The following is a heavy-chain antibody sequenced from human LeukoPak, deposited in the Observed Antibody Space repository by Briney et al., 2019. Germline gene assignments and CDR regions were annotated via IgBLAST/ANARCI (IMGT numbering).Heavy chain of an antibody. J-gene: IGHJ4*02. V-gene: IGHV3-73*01. Sequence: PGGSLRLSCAASGFTFSGSAMHWVRQASGKGLEWVGRIRSKANSYATAYAASVKGRLTISRDDSKNTAYLQMNSLKTEDTAVYYCTSHDSSGYYYHQLYYFDYWGQGTLVTVSS. CDR3: TSHDSSGYYYHQLYYFDY. D-gene: IGHD3-22*01. CDR2: IRSKANSYAT. CDR1: GFTFSGSA.